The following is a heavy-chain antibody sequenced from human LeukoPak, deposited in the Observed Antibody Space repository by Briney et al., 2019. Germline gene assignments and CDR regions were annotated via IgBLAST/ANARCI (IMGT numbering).Heavy chain of an antibody. Sequence: MPGGSLRLSCAASGFSFSNCSMNWVRQAPGKGLEWVSSISSSSTYIYYAGSLEGRITISRDNVRNSLYLQMNSLRAEGTAVYYCAGDYEGNLAFDIWGQGTMVTVSS. J-gene: IGHJ3*02. D-gene: IGHD4-23*01. CDR1: GFSFSNCS. CDR2: ISSSSTYI. V-gene: IGHV3-21*01. CDR3: AGDYEGNLAFDI.